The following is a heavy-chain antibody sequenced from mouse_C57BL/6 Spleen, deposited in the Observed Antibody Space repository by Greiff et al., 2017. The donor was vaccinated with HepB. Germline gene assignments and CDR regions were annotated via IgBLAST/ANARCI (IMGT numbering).Heavy chain of an antibody. CDR1: GFTFSDYY. J-gene: IGHJ4*01. CDR2: ISNGGGST. Sequence: EVKVVESGGGLVQPGGSLKLSCAASGFTFSDYYMYWVRQTPEKRLEWVAYISNGGGSTYYPDTVKGRFTISRDNAKDTLYLQMSRLKSEDTAMYYCAGSWIGYYAMDYWGQGTSVTVSS. CDR3: AGSWIGYYAMDY. D-gene: IGHD3-1*01. V-gene: IGHV5-12*01.